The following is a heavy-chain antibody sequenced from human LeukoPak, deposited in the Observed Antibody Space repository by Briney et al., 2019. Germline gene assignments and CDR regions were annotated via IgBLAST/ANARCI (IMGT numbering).Heavy chain of an antibody. CDR2: IYYSGST. Sequence: SETLSLTCAVSGYSISSGYYWGWIRQPPGKGLEWIGSIYYSGSTNYNPSLKNRVTISVDTSKNQFSLKLSSVTAADTAVYYCARDPYCSGGSCYSDYWGQGTLVTVSS. V-gene: IGHV4-38-2*02. CDR1: GYSISSGYY. D-gene: IGHD2-15*01. J-gene: IGHJ4*02. CDR3: ARDPYCSGGSCYSDY.